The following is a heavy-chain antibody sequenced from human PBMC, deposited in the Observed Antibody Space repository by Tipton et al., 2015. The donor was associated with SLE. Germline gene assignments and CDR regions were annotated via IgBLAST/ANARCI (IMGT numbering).Heavy chain of an antibody. CDR1: GDSITTDSDY. Sequence: GLVKPSETLSLTCTVSGDSITTDSDYWGWIRQPPGKGLEWIGYVYFTGATNYNSSLESRVTISVDTSKNQFSLKLSSVTAADTAVYYCARVTNYCNGGICYGFYFEYWGQGTLVTVSS. D-gene: IGHD2-15*01. CDR3: ARVTNYCNGGICYGFYFEY. V-gene: IGHV4-61*01. J-gene: IGHJ4*02. CDR2: VYFTGAT.